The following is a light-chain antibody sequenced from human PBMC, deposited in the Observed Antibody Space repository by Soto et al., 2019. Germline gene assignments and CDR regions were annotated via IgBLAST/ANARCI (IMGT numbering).Light chain of an antibody. J-gene: IGKJ4*01. Sequence: EIVLTQSPGTLSLSPGERATLSCRASQSVSSSYLAWYQQKPGQAPRLLIYGASNRATGIPERFSGSGSGTDVTLSSSRLEPEDFAVYYCQQYESSPPLTFGGGTKVEIK. CDR3: QQYESSPPLT. CDR1: QSVSSSY. CDR2: GAS. V-gene: IGKV3-20*01.